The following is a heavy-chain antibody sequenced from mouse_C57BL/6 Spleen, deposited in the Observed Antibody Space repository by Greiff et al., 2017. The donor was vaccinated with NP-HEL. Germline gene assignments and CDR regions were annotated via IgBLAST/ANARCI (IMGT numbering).Heavy chain of an antibody. CDR2: IFPGSGST. CDR3: ARKYYGSSSYAMDY. D-gene: IGHD1-1*01. V-gene: IGHV1-75*01. Sequence: VKLVESGPELVKPGASVKISCKASGYTFTDYYINWVKQRPGQGLEWIGWIFPGSGSTYYNEKFKGKATLTVDKSSSTAYMLLSSLTSEDSAVYFCARKYYGSSSYAMDYWGQGTSVTVSS. CDR1: GYTFTDYY. J-gene: IGHJ4*01.